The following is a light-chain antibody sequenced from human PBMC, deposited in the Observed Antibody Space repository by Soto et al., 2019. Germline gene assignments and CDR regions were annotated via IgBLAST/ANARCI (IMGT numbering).Light chain of an antibody. Sequence: QSVLTQPASVSGSPGQSITISCTGTSSDVGGYNYVSWYQQHPGKAPKLMIYEVSNRPSGVSNRFSGSKSGNTASLTISGLQAEHEADYYCSSYTSSSTLFGGGTKVTVL. CDR3: SSYTSSSTL. CDR2: EVS. J-gene: IGLJ2*01. V-gene: IGLV2-14*01. CDR1: SSDVGGYNY.